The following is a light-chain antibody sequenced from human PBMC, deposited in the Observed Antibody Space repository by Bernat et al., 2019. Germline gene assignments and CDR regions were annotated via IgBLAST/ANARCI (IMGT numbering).Light chain of an antibody. Sequence: QSALTQPASVSGSPGQSITISCNGTSRDIGNYNLVSWYQHHPGTAPTLLIYGVTRRPSGVSNRFSGSKSGHTASLTISGLEADDDADYYCCPYAGRTTFWVFGGGTKLTVL. CDR2: GVT. CDR3: CPYAGRTTFWV. CDR1: SRDIGNYNL. V-gene: IGLV2-23*02. J-gene: IGLJ3*02.